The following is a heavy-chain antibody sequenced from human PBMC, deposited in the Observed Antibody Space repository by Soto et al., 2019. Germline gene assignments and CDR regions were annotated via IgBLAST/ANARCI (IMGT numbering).Heavy chain of an antibody. D-gene: IGHD6-6*01. J-gene: IGHJ6*02. Sequence: SATAPSPASFYTTIGHYMHEAQQAPIQALAGMGWINPNSGGTNYAQKFQGWVTMTRDTSISTAYMELSRLRSDDTAVYYCASDMVEYSSSPPYYYYGMDDWGQGTTVTVSS. CDR1: FYTTIGHY. V-gene: IGHV1-2*04. CDR3: ASDMVEYSSSPPYYYYGMDD. CDR2: INPNSGGT.